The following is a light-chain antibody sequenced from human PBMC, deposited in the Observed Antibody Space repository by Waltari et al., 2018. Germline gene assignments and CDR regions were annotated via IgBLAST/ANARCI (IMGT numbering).Light chain of an antibody. CDR3: QAWDSRGV. V-gene: IGLV3-1*01. CDR2: QDT. J-gene: IGLJ3*02. Sequence: SSELTQPPSVAVSPGQRANITCSGDKLGDRYVSWYQQKPGQSPILIIYQDTKRPSGIPERFSSSNSGNTATLTIGGTQTMDEADYYCQAWDSRGVFGGGTKLTVL. CDR1: KLGDRY.